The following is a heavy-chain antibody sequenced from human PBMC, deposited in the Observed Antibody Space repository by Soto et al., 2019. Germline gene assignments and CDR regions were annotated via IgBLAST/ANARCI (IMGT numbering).Heavy chain of an antibody. J-gene: IGHJ4*02. CDR1: GGTFSSYA. Sequence: SVKVSCKASGGTFSSYAISWVRQPPGQGLEWMGGIIHIFGTAKYAQKFRGRVTIREDESTSRAYIALCSLRYEDTAVYYCAGDRTYGGRAHSFDYCRKRTMVTVSS. CDR2: IIHIFGTA. D-gene: IGHD2-15*01. CDR3: AGDRTYGGRAHSFDY. V-gene: IGHV1-69*13.